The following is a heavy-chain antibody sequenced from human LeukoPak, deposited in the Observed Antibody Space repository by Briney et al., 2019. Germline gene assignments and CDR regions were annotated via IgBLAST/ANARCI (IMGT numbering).Heavy chain of an antibody. V-gene: IGHV4-59*13. CDR3: ARGGSNWALS. D-gene: IGHD7-27*01. CDR1: GGSINNYY. J-gene: IGHJ5*02. CDR2: IYYTGST. Sequence: PSETLSLTCTVSGGSINNYYLSWIRQPPGKGLEWIGYIYYTGSTNYNPSLSSRVTISLDTSKSQASPKLTSMTAADTAVYYCARGGSNWALSWGQGTLVTVSS.